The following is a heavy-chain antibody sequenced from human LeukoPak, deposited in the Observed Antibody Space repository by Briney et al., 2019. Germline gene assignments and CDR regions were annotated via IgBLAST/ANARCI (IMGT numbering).Heavy chain of an antibody. Sequence: ASVKVSCKASGYTFTGHYMHWVRQAPGQGLEWMGWINPNSGGTNYAQKFQGRVTMTRDTSISTAYMELSRLRSDDTAVYYCARDSSGSYEDYWGQETLVTVSS. D-gene: IGHD1-26*01. CDR3: ARDSSGSYEDY. CDR1: GYTFTGHY. CDR2: INPNSGGT. V-gene: IGHV1-2*02. J-gene: IGHJ4*02.